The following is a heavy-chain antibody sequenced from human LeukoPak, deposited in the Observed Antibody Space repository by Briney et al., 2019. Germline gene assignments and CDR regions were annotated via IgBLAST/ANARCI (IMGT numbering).Heavy chain of an antibody. V-gene: IGHV3-30*02. D-gene: IGHD1-26*01. Sequence: GGSLRLSCAASGFTFDDYGMSWVRQAPGKGLEWVAFIRYDGSNKYYADSVKGRFTISRDNSKNTLYLQMNSLRAEDTAVYYCAKDRVGALPDAFDIWGQGTMVTVSS. CDR1: GFTFDDYG. CDR3: AKDRVGALPDAFDI. J-gene: IGHJ3*02. CDR2: IRYDGSNK.